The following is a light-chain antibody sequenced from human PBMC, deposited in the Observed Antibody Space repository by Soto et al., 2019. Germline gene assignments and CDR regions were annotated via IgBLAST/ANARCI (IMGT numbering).Light chain of an antibody. Sequence: EIVLTQPPGTLSLSPGERSTLSCRASQSVSSSYLVWHQQKPGQAPRLLIYAASRRATGIPERFSGSGSGTDFTLTISRLEPEDFEVYYCQQYGSSPWTFGQGTKVDIK. CDR3: QQYGSSPWT. CDR1: QSVSSSY. J-gene: IGKJ1*01. V-gene: IGKV3-20*01. CDR2: AAS.